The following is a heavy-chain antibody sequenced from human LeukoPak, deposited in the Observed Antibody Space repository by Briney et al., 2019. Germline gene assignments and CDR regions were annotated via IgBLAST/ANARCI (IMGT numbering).Heavy chain of an antibody. Sequence: SETLSLNCAVYGGSFSGYYWSWIRQPPGKGLEWIGEINHSGSTNCNPSLKSRVTISVDTSKNQFSLKLSSVTAADTAVYYCARGSPNYYDSSGYYDAFDIWGQGTMVTVSS. CDR3: ARGSPNYYDSSGYYDAFDI. CDR1: GGSFSGYY. D-gene: IGHD3-22*01. J-gene: IGHJ3*02. CDR2: INHSGST. V-gene: IGHV4-34*01.